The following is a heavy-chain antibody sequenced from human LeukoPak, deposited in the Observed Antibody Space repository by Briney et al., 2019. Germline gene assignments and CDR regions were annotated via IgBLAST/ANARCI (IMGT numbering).Heavy chain of an antibody. V-gene: IGHV5-51*01. CDR1: GGTFSSYA. CDR2: IYPGDSDT. J-gene: IGHJ6*03. CDR3: ARRPNYYYYYMDV. Sequence: ASVKVSCKASGGTFSSYAISWVRQAPGQGLEWMGIIYPGDSDTRYSPSFQGQVTISADKSISTAYLQWSSLKASDTAMYYCARRPNYYYYYMDVWGKGTTVTVSS.